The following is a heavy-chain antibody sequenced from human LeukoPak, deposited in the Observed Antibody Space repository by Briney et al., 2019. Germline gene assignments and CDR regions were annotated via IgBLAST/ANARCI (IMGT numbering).Heavy chain of an antibody. CDR1: GFTFSDYA. Sequence: GGSLRLSCAASGFTFSDYAMSWVRQAPGKGLEWVSVISGSGHSTHHADSVKGRFTISRDNFKNTVYLQMNSLRAEDTAVYYCAKESPEFDYWGQGTLVTVSS. D-gene: IGHD1-14*01. CDR2: ISGSGHST. V-gene: IGHV3-23*01. J-gene: IGHJ4*02. CDR3: AKESPEFDY.